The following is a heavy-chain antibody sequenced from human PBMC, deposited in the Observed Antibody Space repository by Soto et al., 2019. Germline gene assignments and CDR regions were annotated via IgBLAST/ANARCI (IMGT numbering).Heavy chain of an antibody. CDR1: GFSITNYH. Sequence: QVQLVQSGAEVKKPGASVRVSCKASGFSITNYHMHLVRQAPGQGLEWMGVITPLGGATTYAQKSQGIVTMSADMSTSNVHMDLSSLRSDDTAVYYCAREIVGAIIRSDALDIWGQGTMVTVSS. CDR2: ITPLGGAT. D-gene: IGHD1-26*01. CDR3: AREIVGAIIRSDALDI. J-gene: IGHJ3*02. V-gene: IGHV1-46*01.